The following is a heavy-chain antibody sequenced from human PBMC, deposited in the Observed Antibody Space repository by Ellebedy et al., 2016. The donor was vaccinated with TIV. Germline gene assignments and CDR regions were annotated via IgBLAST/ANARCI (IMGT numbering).Heavy chain of an antibody. CDR1: GGSISSSSYY. CDR3: AREGITMFGLLLSPGSLDV. CDR2: SDHSGNV. Sequence: MPSETLSLTCTVSGGSISSSSYYWGWIRQTPGKGLEWIGESDHSGNVYYSPSLKNRVTILVDKSMNQFSLNLNSVTAADTAVYYCAREGITMFGLLLSPGSLDVWGPGTTVTVTS. V-gene: IGHV4-39*07. D-gene: IGHD3-3*01. J-gene: IGHJ6*02.